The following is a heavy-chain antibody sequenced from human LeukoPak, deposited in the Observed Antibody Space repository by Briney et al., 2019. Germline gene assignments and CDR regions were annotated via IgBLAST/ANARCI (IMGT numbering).Heavy chain of an antibody. V-gene: IGHV3-30*03. Sequence: QSGGSLRLSCAASGLSVSSNHMNWVRQAPGKGLEWVAVTSSDLNVKLYADSVKGRFTISRDNSRSTLYLQMNSLRPEDTAIYYCAREGYYGSGSPPSLYFDYWGQGTLVTVSS. CDR1: GLSVSSNH. D-gene: IGHD3-10*01. J-gene: IGHJ4*02. CDR3: AREGYYGSGSPPSLYFDY. CDR2: TSSDLNVK.